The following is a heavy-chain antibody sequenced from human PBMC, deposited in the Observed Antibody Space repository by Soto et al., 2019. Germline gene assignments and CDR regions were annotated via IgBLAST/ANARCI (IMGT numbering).Heavy chain of an antibody. CDR1: GGSFSGYY. Sequence: KPSETLSLTCAVYGGSFSGYYWSWIRQPPGKGLEWIGEINHSGSTNYNPSLKSRVTISVDTSKNQFSLKLSSVTAADTAVYYCARVPPFFAAAGTSPPDYWGQGTLVTVSS. J-gene: IGHJ4*02. CDR3: ARVPPFFAAAGTSPPDY. CDR2: INHSGST. D-gene: IGHD6-13*01. V-gene: IGHV4-34*01.